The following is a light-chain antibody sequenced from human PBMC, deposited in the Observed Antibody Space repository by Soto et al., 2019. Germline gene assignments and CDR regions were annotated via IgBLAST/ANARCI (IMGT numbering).Light chain of an antibody. V-gene: IGKV2-30*01. CDR2: RVS. Sequence: DIVVTQSPLSLPVTPGERASISCRSSRSVVDSDGNTYLNWFQQRPGQSPRRIIYRVSKRDSGVPDRFSGSGSGTDFTLKISRVEAEDVGVYYCMKGTHWPWTRGQGTKVDIK. CDR3: MKGTHWPWT. J-gene: IGKJ1*01. CDR1: RSVVDSDGNTY.